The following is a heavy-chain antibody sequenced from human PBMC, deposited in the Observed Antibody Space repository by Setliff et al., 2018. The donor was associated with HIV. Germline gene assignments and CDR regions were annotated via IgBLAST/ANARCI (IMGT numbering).Heavy chain of an antibody. Sequence: ASVKVSCKTSRGTFTSYAFTWVRQAPGQGLEWMGGIISILNVATYAQKFQCRVTITADKSTSTVYMELSSLRSEDSAVYYCARVLKGYSSSYEAFDIWGQGTMVTVSS. CDR3: ARVLKGYSSSYEAFDI. V-gene: IGHV1-69*10. CDR2: IISILNVA. J-gene: IGHJ3*02. CDR1: RGTFTSYA. D-gene: IGHD6-13*01.